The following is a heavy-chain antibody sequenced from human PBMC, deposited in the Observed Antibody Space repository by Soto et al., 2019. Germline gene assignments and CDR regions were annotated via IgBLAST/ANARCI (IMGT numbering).Heavy chain of an antibody. CDR1: GFSVSSNY. CDR2: HYSGGST. J-gene: IGHJ5*02. CDR3: ARHRHPRGTVGATSPLDP. Sequence: GGSLRLSCALSGFSVSSNYLSWVRQAPGKGLEWVSVHYSGGSTYYADSAQGRFTISRDKSNNTLYLQMRRVRAEDTAVYFCARHRHPRGTVGATSPLDPWGQGTQVTVSS. V-gene: IGHV3-53*01. D-gene: IGHD1-26*01.